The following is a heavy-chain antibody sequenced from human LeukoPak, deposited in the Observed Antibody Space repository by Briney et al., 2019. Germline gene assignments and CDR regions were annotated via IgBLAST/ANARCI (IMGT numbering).Heavy chain of an antibody. J-gene: IGHJ4*02. CDR1: GGSISSSSYY. V-gene: IGHV4-39*01. D-gene: IGHD2-2*01. CDR2: IYYSGST. CDR3: ARGLSALWVVPAATKFDY. Sequence: SETLSLTCTVSGGSISSSSYYWGWIRQPPGKGLDWIGSIYYSGSTYYNPSLKSRVTISVDTSKNQFSLKLSSVTAADTAVYYCARGLSALWVVPAATKFDYWGQGTLVTVSS.